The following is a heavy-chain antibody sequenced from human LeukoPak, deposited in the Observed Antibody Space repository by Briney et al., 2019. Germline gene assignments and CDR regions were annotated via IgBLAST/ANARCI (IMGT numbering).Heavy chain of an antibody. CDR1: GGSFSGYY. CDR3: ARVYYSRFDP. CDR2: INHSGGT. J-gene: IGHJ5*02. Sequence: SETLSLTCAVYGGSFSGYYWSWIRQPPGKGLEWIGEINHSGGTNYNPSLKSRVTISVDTSKNQFSLKLSSVTAADTAVYYCARVYYSRFDPWGQGTLVTVSS. D-gene: IGHD3-10*01. V-gene: IGHV4-34*01.